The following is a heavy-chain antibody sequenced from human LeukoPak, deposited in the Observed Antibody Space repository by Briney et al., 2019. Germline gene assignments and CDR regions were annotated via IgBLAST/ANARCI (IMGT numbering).Heavy chain of an antibody. CDR2: TSYDGSNK. Sequence: PGGSLRLSCAASGFTFSSYGMHWVRQAPGKGLEWVAVTSYDGSNKYYADSVKGRFTISRDNSKNTLSLQMNSLRAEDTAVYYCAKVPLRFYYDSYIDYWGQGTLVTVSS. V-gene: IGHV3-30*18. D-gene: IGHD3-22*01. J-gene: IGHJ4*02. CDR1: GFTFSSYG. CDR3: AKVPLRFYYDSYIDY.